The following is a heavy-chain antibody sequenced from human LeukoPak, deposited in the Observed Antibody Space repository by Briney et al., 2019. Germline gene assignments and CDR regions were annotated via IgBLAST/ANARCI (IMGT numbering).Heavy chain of an antibody. CDR2: ISGSGGST. J-gene: IGHJ3*02. CDR1: GFTFSSYA. D-gene: IGHD2-15*01. CDR3: AKDRRISDSDYDAFDI. V-gene: IGHV3-23*01. Sequence: GGSLRLSCAASGFTFSSYAMSWVRQAPGKGLEWVSAISGSGGSTYYADSVKGRFTISRDNSKNTLYLQMNSLRAEDTAVYYCAKDRRISDSDYDAFDIWGQGTMVTVSS.